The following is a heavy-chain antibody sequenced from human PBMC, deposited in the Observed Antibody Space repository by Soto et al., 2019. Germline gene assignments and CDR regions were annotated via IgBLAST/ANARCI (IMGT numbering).Heavy chain of an antibody. CDR1: GYTLTELS. D-gene: IGHD3-10*01. V-gene: IGHV1-24*01. CDR2: FDPEDGET. J-gene: IGHJ4*02. CDR3: ARDDRSMVRGGTHFDY. Sequence: GASVKVSCKVSGYTLTELSMHWVRQAPGKGLEWMGGFDPEDGETIYAQKFQGRVTMTEDTSTDTAYMELRSLRSDDTAVYYCARDDRSMVRGGTHFDYWGQGTLVTVSS.